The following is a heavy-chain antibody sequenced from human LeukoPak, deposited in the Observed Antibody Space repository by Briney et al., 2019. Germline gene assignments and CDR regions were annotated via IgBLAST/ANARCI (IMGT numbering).Heavy chain of an antibody. Sequence: GGSLRLSCAASGFTVSSNYMSWVRQAPGKGLEWVSVIYSGGSTYYADSVKGRFTISRDNSKNTLYLQMNSLRAEDTAVYYCTSAYYYYGMDVWGQGTTVTVSS. V-gene: IGHV3-66*01. CDR3: TSAYYYYGMDV. CDR2: IYSGGST. CDR1: GFTVSSNY. J-gene: IGHJ6*02.